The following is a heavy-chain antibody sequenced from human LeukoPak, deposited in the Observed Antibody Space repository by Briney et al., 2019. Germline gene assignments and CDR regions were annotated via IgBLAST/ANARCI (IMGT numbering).Heavy chain of an antibody. CDR2: ISGSGDST. V-gene: IGHV3-23*01. CDR1: GFTFSSYA. Sequence: GGSLRLSCAASGFTFSSYAMSWVRQAPGKGLEWVSGISGSGDSTYYADSVKGRFTISRDNSKNTLYLQMNSLRAEDTAVYYCAKDSSIAARKPDYWGQGSLVTVSS. D-gene: IGHD6-6*01. J-gene: IGHJ4*02. CDR3: AKDSSIAARKPDY.